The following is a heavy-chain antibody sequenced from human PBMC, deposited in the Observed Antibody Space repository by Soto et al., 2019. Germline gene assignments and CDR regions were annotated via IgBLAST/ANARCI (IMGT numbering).Heavy chain of an antibody. CDR1: GFTFSSYA. D-gene: IGHD3-22*01. J-gene: IGHJ3*02. CDR3: AKAGYYYDSSGYYWGDAFDI. Sequence: GSLRLSCAASGFTFSSYAMSWVRQAPGKGLEWVSAISGSGGSTYYADSVKGRFTISRDNSKNTLYLQMNSLRAEDTAVYYCAKAGYYYDSSGYYWGDAFDIWGQGT. V-gene: IGHV3-23*01. CDR2: ISGSGGST.